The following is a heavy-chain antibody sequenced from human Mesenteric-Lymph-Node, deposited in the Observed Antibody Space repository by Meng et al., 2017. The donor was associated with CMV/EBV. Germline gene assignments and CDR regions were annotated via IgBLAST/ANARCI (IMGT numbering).Heavy chain of an antibody. CDR1: GFTFSSYC. J-gene: IGHJ6*02. V-gene: IGHV3-7*01. CDR2: IKQDGSEK. CDR3: ARVTVVTADIYYYYYYGMDV. D-gene: IGHD2-2*02. Sequence: GESLKIPRAASGFTFSSYCMHWVRQAPGKGLEWVANIKQDGSEKYHVDPVKGRFTISRDNSKNSLYLQMNSLRAKDTAVYYCARVTVVTADIYYYYYYGMDVWGQGTTVTVSS.